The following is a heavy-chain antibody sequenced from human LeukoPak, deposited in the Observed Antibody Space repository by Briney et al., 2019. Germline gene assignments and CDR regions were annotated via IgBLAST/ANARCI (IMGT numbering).Heavy chain of an antibody. J-gene: IGHJ3*02. CDR2: INPDGSEK. CDR3: AKDPNGDYIGAFDI. V-gene: IGHV3-7*03. CDR1: GFTFSSYW. Sequence: GRSLRLSCAASGFTFSSYWMNWVRQAPGKGLEWVANINPDGSEKSYVDSVKGRFTISRDNSKNTLYLQMSSLRAEDTAVYYCAKDPNGDYIGAFDIWGQGTMVTVSS. D-gene: IGHD4-17*01.